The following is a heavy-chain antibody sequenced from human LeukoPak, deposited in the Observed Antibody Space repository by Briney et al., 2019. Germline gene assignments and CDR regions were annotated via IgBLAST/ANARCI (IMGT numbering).Heavy chain of an antibody. Sequence: GGSLRLSCAASGFTFSSYSMNWVRQAPGKGLEWVSSISSSSSYIYYADSVKGRFTISRDNAKNSLYLQMNSLRAKDTAVYYCARVFLYVVVPADPTYDAFDIWGQGTMVTVSS. CDR1: GFTFSSYS. D-gene: IGHD2-2*01. CDR2: ISSSSSYI. J-gene: IGHJ3*02. V-gene: IGHV3-21*01. CDR3: ARVFLYVVVPADPTYDAFDI.